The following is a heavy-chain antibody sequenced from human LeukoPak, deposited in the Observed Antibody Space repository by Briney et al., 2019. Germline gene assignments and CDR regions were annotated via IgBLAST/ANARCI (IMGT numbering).Heavy chain of an antibody. CDR1: GGTFSYYP. D-gene: IGHD3-10*01. Sequence: SVKVSCKASGGTFSYYPISWVRQAPGHGLEWLGSIIPLYGTTKSAQKSLGRVTTTADKSTNTLYMELDSLTSDDTAVYYCVREEGTSGAFDIWGQGTLVTVSS. V-gene: IGHV1-69*06. CDR3: VREEGTSGAFDI. J-gene: IGHJ3*02. CDR2: IIPLYGTT.